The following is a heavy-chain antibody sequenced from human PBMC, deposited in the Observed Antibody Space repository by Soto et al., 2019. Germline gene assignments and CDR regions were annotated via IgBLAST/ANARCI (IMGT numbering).Heavy chain of an antibody. CDR2: VFYDGRNN. CDR1: GFSFSPYG. J-gene: IGHJ6*02. D-gene: IGHD2-15*01. Sequence: QVHLVESGGGVVQPGRSLRLSCAVSGFSFSPYGFHCARQAPGKGLEWVALVFYDGRNNFSADSVKGRFTISRANSKNTVYPKMNSQRAEDTAVYYCVKGPRMAAANRYYGMDIWGHGTTVTVS. CDR3: VKGPRMAAANRYYGMDI. V-gene: IGHV3-30*18.